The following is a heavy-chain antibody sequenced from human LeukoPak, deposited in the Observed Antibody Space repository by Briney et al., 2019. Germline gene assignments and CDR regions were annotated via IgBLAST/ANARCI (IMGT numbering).Heavy chain of an antibody. Sequence: GGSLRLSCAASGVMFPSYWMTWVRQAPGKGLEWVANIKQDGSEKYYVDSGKGRFTISRDNAKNSVYLQMNSLRAEDTAVYYCARDVGGGGGYWGQGTLVTVSS. V-gene: IGHV3-7*01. CDR1: GVMFPSYW. J-gene: IGHJ4*02. CDR3: ARDVGGGGGY. D-gene: IGHD1-26*01. CDR2: IKQDGSEK.